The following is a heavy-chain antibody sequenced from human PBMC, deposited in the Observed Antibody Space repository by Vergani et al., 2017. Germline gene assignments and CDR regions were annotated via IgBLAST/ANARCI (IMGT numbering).Heavy chain of an antibody. V-gene: IGHV3-33*01. Sequence: QVQLVESGGGVVQPGRSLRLSCAASGFTFSSYGMHWVRQAPGKGLEWVAVIWYDGSNKYYADSVKGRFTISRDNSKNTLYLQMNSLRAEDTAGYYCARGIAVAGKSVDFDLWGHGTLVTVSS. CDR1: GFTFSSYG. CDR2: IWYDGSNK. J-gene: IGHJ2*01. D-gene: IGHD6-19*01. CDR3: ARGIAVAGKSVDFDL.